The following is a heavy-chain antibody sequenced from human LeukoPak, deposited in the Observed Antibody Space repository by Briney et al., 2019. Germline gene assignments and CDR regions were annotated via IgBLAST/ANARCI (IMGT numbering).Heavy chain of an antibody. J-gene: IGHJ5*02. CDR1: GYTFTSYD. D-gene: IGHD4-4*01. CDR2: MNPNSGNT. CDR3: ARAMTTVTRNWFDP. Sequence: ASVKVSCKASGYTFTSYDINWVRQATGQGVEWMGWMNPNSGNTGYAQKFQGRVTMTRNTSISTAYMELSSLRSEDTAVYYCARAMTTVTRNWFDPWGQGTLVTVSS. V-gene: IGHV1-8*01.